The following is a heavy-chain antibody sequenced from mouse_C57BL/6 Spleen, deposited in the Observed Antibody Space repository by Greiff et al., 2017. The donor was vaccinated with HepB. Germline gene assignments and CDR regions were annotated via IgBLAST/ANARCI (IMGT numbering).Heavy chain of an antibody. D-gene: IGHD2-2*01. J-gene: IGHJ3*01. Sequence: QVHVKQSGAELVKPGASVKISCKASGYAFSSYWMNWVKQRPGKGLEWIGQIYPGDGDTNYHGKFKGKATLTADKSSRAAYMQLSSLTSADSAVYCCARWGYEGAYWGQGTLVTVSA. CDR1: GYAFSSYW. V-gene: IGHV1-80*01. CDR2: IYPGDGDT. CDR3: ARWGYEGAY.